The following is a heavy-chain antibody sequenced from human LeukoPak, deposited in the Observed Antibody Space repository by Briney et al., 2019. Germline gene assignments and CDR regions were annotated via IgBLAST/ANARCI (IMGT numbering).Heavy chain of an antibody. CDR1: GGTFSSYA. D-gene: IGHD3-3*01. CDR3: ARDRALYYDFWSGYSGFDY. V-gene: IGHV1-69*13. Sequence: SVKVSCKASGGTFSSYAISWVQQAPGQGLEWMRGIIPIFGTANYAQKFQGRVTITADESTSTAYMELSSLRSEDTAVYYCARDRALYYDFWSGYSGFDYWGQGTLVTVSS. J-gene: IGHJ4*02. CDR2: IIPIFGTA.